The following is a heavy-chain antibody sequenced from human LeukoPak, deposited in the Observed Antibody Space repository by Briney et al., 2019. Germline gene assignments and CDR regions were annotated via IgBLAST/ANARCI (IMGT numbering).Heavy chain of an antibody. CDR1: GDSINNY. CDR3: ARSRPSSGRYWFDP. Sequence: PSETLSLTCTVSGDSINNYWSWLRQLAGKGLEWIGRIYTSGSTNYNPSLKSRVTLSIDTSKNRFSLKLSSVTAADTAVYYCARSRPSSGRYWFDPWGQGTLVTVSS. CDR2: IYTSGST. J-gene: IGHJ5*02. D-gene: IGHD6-19*01. V-gene: IGHV4-4*07.